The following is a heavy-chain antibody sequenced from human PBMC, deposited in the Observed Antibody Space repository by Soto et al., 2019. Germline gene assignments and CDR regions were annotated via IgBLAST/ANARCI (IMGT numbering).Heavy chain of an antibody. D-gene: IGHD3-22*01. CDR2: IYYSGST. CDR1: GGSISSYY. V-gene: IGHV4-59*01. CDR3: ARELDSSGYYYHNWFDP. J-gene: IGHJ5*02. Sequence: QVQLQESGPGLVKPSETLSLTCTVSGGSISSYYWSWIRQPPGKGLEWIGYIYYSGSTNYNPSLKSRVTISVDTSKNQFSLKLSSVTAADTAVYYCARELDSSGYYYHNWFDPWGQGTLVTVSS.